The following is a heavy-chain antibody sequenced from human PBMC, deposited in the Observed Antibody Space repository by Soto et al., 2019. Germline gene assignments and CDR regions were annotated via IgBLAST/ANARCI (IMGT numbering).Heavy chain of an antibody. D-gene: IGHD6-6*01. Sequence: PGESLKISCKGSGYSFTTYWIGWVRQMPGKGLEWMGIINPRDSDTRYSPSFQGQVTISADKSISTAYLQWSSLKASDTAMYYCASTLYSSSYHYFDYWGQGTLVTVSS. CDR1: GYSFTTYW. V-gene: IGHV5-51*01. CDR2: INPRDSDT. CDR3: ASTLYSSSYHYFDY. J-gene: IGHJ4*02.